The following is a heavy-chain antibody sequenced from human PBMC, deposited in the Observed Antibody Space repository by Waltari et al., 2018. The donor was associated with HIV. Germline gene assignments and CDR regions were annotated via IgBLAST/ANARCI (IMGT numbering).Heavy chain of an antibody. CDR3: ASSYDYVWGSYRYSYY. V-gene: IGHV3-66*02. Sequence: EVQLVESGGGLVQPGGSLRLSCAASGFTVSSNYMSWVRQAPGKGLGWVSFIYSGGSTYYADSVKCRFTISRDNAKNTLYLQMNSLRAEDTAVYYCASSYDYVWGSYRYSYYWGQGTLVTVSS. D-gene: IGHD3-16*02. CDR2: IYSGGST. J-gene: IGHJ4*02. CDR1: GFTVSSNY.